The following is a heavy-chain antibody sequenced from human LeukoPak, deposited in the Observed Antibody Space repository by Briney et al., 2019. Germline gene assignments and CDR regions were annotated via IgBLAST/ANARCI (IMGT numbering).Heavy chain of an antibody. CDR2: IYTSGST. CDR1: GGSFSNYY. V-gene: IGHV4-4*07. D-gene: IGHD2-2*01. Sequence: PSETLSLTCTVSGGSFSNYYWSWIRQPAGKGLEWIGRIYTSGSTNYNPSVKSRVTMSVDTSNNQFSLKLTSVTAADTAVYYCANQPPSTNGRDVWGKGPRFTVS. J-gene: IGHJ6*04. CDR3: ANQPPSTNGRDV.